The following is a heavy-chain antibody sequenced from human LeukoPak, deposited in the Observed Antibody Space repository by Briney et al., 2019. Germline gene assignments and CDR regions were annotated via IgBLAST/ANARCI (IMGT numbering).Heavy chain of an antibody. J-gene: IGHJ5*02. CDR1: GGTFSSYA. V-gene: IGHV1-69*04. CDR2: IIPILGIA. Sequence: SVKVSCKASGGTFSSYAISWVRQAPGQGLEWMGRIIPILGIANYAQKFQGRVTITADKSTSTAYMELSSLRSEDTAVYYCARGQKEYSSSSATQRFDPWGQGTLVTVSS. D-gene: IGHD6-6*01. CDR3: ARGQKEYSSSSATQRFDP.